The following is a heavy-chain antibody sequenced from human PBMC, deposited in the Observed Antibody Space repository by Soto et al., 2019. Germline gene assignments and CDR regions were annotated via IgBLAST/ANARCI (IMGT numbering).Heavy chain of an antibody. CDR2: INHSGST. CDR1: GGSISSSSYY. V-gene: IGHV4-39*07. D-gene: IGHD3-22*01. Sequence: SETLSLTCTVSGGSISSSSYYWSWIRQPPGKGLEWIGEINHSGSTNYNPSLKSRVTISVDTSKNQFSLKLSSVTAADTAVFYCARGEKYYYYSSGSYLKTGYYYGMDVWGQGTTVTVSS. J-gene: IGHJ6*02. CDR3: ARGEKYYYYSSGSYLKTGYYYGMDV.